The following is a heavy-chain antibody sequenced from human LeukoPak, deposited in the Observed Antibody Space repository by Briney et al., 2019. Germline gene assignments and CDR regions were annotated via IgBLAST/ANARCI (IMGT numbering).Heavy chain of an antibody. CDR3: AKGRGYYGSGSEALVDY. CDR1: GFTFSSYA. CDR2: ISYDGSNK. D-gene: IGHD3-10*01. J-gene: IGHJ4*02. Sequence: GGSLRLSCAASGFTFSSYAMHWVRQAPGKGLEWVSVISYDGSNKYYADSVKGRFTISRDNSKNTLYLQMNSLRAEDTAVYYCAKGRGYYGSGSEALVDYWGQGTLVTVSS. V-gene: IGHV3-30-3*01.